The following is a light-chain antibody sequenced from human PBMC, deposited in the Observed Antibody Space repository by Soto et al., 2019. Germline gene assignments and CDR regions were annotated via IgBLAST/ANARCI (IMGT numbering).Light chain of an antibody. Sequence: QSALTQPASVSGSPGQSITISCTGTSSDVGGFNYVSWYQQHPGKTPKLLIYEVRNRPSGVSNRFSGSKSGNTASLTISGLQAEDEAHYYCSSYTSSSSGVFGTGTKVTVL. CDR1: SSDVGGFNY. V-gene: IGLV2-14*01. CDR3: SSYTSSSSGV. J-gene: IGLJ1*01. CDR2: EVR.